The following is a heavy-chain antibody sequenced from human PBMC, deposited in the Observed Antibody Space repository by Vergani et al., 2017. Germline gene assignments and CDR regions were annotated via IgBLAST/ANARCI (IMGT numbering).Heavy chain of an antibody. CDR1: GYTFTGYY. CDR3: ATGITGTTSYYYYMDV. J-gene: IGHJ6*03. CDR2: INPNSGGT. Sequence: QVQLVQSGAEVKKPGASVKVSCKASGYTFTGYYMHWVRQAPGQGLEWMGWINPNSGGTNYAQKFQGRVTMTRDTSISTAYMELSRLRSEDTAVYYCATGITGTTSYYYYMDVWGKGTTVTVSS. V-gene: IGHV1-2*02. D-gene: IGHD1-7*01.